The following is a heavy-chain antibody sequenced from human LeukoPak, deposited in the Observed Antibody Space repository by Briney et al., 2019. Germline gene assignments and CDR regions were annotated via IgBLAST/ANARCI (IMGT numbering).Heavy chain of an antibody. CDR2: ISYSGNT. V-gene: IGHV4-59*08. Sequence: SETLSLTCSVSGDSISRHYWIWIRQPPGKGLEWIGYISYSGNTRYNPSFQSRVTISMEMSKTHFSLKLTSVTAADTAVYYCTRLLNNDNAGDPDTFDIWGPGTMVTVSS. J-gene: IGHJ3*02. D-gene: IGHD4-17*01. CDR1: GDSISRHY. CDR3: TRLLNNDNAGDPDTFDI.